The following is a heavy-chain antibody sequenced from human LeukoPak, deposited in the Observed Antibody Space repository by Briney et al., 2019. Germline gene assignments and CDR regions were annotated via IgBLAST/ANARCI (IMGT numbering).Heavy chain of an antibody. CDR2: ISAYNGNT. CDR1: GYTFTSYG. D-gene: IGHD1-26*01. CDR3: ASGMVGATTSDYYYYYMDV. Sequence: GASVKVSCKASGYTFTSYGISWVRQAPGQGLEWVGWISAYNGNTNYAQKLQGRVTMTTDTSTSTAYMELRSLRSDDTAVYYCASGMVGATTSDYYYYYMDVWGKGTTVTVSS. V-gene: IGHV1-18*01. J-gene: IGHJ6*03.